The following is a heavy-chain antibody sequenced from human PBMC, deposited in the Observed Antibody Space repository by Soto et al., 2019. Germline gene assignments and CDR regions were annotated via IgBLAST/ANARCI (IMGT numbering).Heavy chain of an antibody. CDR2: ISGSGGST. D-gene: IGHD6-19*01. J-gene: IGHJ4*02. V-gene: IGHV3-23*01. Sequence: AGGSLRLSCAASGFTFSSYAMSWVRQAPGKGLEWVSAISGSGGSTYYADSVKGRFTISRDNSKNTLYLQMNSLRAEDTAVYYCATLTRIAVADYFDYWGQGTLVTVSS. CDR3: ATLTRIAVADYFDY. CDR1: GFTFSSYA.